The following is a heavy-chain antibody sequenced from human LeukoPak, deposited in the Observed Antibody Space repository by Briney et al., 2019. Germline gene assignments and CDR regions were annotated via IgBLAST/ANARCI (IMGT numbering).Heavy chain of an antibody. Sequence: SETLSLTCTVSGGSISSYYWSWIRQPPGRGLEWIGYIYYSGSTNYNPSLKSRVTISVDTSKNQFSLKLSSVTAADTAVYYCARQGENWFDPWGQGTLVTVSS. D-gene: IGHD3-10*01. J-gene: IGHJ5*02. CDR1: GGSISSYY. CDR3: ARQGENWFDP. CDR2: IYYSGST. V-gene: IGHV4-59*08.